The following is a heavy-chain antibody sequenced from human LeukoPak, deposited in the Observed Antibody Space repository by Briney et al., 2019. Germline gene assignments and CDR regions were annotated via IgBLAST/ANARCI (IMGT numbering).Heavy chain of an antibody. CDR1: GFTFSSYW. Sequence: GGSLRLSCAASGFTFSSYWISGVRQAPGKGREGVANIKQDGSEKYYVDSVKGRFTISRDNSMNTLYLEMNSLREEDTAVYYCVRIGLSYSYGSGFDPWGQGTLVIVSS. J-gene: IGHJ5*02. CDR2: IKQDGSEK. CDR3: VRIGLSYSYGSGFDP. D-gene: IGHD3-10*01. V-gene: IGHV3-7*01.